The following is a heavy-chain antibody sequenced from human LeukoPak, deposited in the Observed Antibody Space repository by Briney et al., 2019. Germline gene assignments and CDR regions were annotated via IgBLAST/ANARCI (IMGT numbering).Heavy chain of an antibody. CDR2: IKQDGSQK. D-gene: IGHD3-22*01. J-gene: IGHJ4*02. V-gene: IGHV3-7*01. CDR3: AKELYYYDSSGYYDY. CDR1: GFTFSRYW. Sequence: PGESLRLSCAASGFTFSRYWMSWVRQPPGKGLEWVANIKQDGSQKYYVDSVKGRLTTSRDNSNNLLYLQMNSLRAEDTAVYYCAKELYYYDSSGYYDYWGQGTLVTVSS.